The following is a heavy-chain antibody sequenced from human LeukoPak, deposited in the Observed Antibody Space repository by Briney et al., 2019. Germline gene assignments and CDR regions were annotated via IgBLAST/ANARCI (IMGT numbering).Heavy chain of an antibody. CDR2: IWYDGSNK. CDR3: ARDQEYDSSGYSSY. CDR1: GFTFSSYG. J-gene: IGHJ4*02. V-gene: IGHV3-33*01. Sequence: GGSLRLSCAASGFTFSSYGMHWVRQAPGKGLEWVAVIWYDGSNKYYADSVKGRFTISRDNSKNTLYLQMNSLRAEDTAVYYCARDQEYDSSGYSSYWSQGTLVTVSS. D-gene: IGHD3-22*01.